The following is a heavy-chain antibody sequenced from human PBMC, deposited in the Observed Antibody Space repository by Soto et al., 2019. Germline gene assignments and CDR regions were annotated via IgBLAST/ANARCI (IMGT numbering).Heavy chain of an antibody. Sequence: ASVKVSCKASGYTFTGYYMHWVRQAPGQVLEWMGLINAGNGNTKYSQKFQGRVTITRDTSASTAYMELSSLRSEDTAVYYCARGIHSWYFDLWGRGTLVTVSS. J-gene: IGHJ2*01. V-gene: IGHV1-3*01. CDR1: GYTFTGYY. CDR3: ARGIHSWYFDL. CDR2: INAGNGNT. D-gene: IGHD5-18*01.